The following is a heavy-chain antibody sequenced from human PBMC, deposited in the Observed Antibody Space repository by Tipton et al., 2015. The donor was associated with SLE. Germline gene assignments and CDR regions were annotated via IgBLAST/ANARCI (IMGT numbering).Heavy chain of an antibody. D-gene: IGHD4-17*01. V-gene: IGHV4-34*01. Sequence: TLSLTCAVYGGSFSGYYWSWIRQHPGKWLEWIGEIKHSRSTNYNTSLKSRVTILVDTSKNQFSLKLSSVTAADTAVYYCARGSTVTTRRPFDYWVQGTLVTVSS. J-gene: IGHJ4*02. CDR2: IKHSRST. CDR1: GGSFSGYY. CDR3: ARGSTVTTRRPFDY.